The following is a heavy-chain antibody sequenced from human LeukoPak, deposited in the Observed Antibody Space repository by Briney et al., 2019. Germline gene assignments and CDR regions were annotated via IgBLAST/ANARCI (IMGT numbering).Heavy chain of an antibody. Sequence: ASVKISCKVSGYTFTCYYMHWVQQAPGKGLEWMGLVDPEDGETIYAKKFQGRVTITADTSTDTAYMELSSLRSEDTAVYYCATEGLIAVAGTVAFDIWGQGTMVTVSS. CDR3: ATEGLIAVAGTVAFDI. J-gene: IGHJ3*02. V-gene: IGHV1-69-2*01. D-gene: IGHD6-19*01. CDR1: GYTFTCYY. CDR2: VDPEDGET.